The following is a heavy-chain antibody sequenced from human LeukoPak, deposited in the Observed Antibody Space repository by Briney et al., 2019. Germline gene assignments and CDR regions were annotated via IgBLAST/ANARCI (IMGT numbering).Heavy chain of an antibody. J-gene: IGHJ5*02. CDR1: GFTFSSYA. CDR2: ISGSGGST. Sequence: PGGSLRLSCAASGFTFSSYAMSWVRQAPGKGLEWVSAISGSGGSTYYAASVKGRFTISRDNSKNTLYLQMNSLRAEDTAVYYCAKVFGVVPAAIVGTNWFDPWGQGTLVTVSS. D-gene: IGHD2-2*01. CDR3: AKVFGVVPAAIVGTNWFDP. V-gene: IGHV3-23*01.